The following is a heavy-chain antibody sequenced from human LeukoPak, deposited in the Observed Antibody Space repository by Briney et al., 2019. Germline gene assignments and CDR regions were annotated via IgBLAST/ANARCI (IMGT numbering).Heavy chain of an antibody. CDR3: ARGPNFGDYVDFLDS. J-gene: IGHJ4*02. V-gene: IGHV3-7*01. Sequence: GGSLRLSCAASGFTFSSHWMTWVRLAPGKGLEWVANIKQGGSQKYYVDSVEGRFTISRDDAESTLFLQMNNLRAEDSALYYCARGPNFGDYVDFLDSWGQGTLVTVSS. CDR2: IKQGGSQK. D-gene: IGHD4-17*01. CDR1: GFTFSSHW.